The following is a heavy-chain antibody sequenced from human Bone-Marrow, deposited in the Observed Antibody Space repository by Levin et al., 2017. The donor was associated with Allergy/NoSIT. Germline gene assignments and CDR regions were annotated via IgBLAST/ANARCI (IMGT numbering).Heavy chain of an antibody. CDR1: GGTFSSYA. CDR3: ARVAVDYVLHWYLDL. V-gene: IGHV1-69*06. CDR2: IIPIFGTR. J-gene: IGHJ2*01. D-gene: IGHD2/OR15-2a*01. Sequence: SVKVSCKASGGTFSSYAISWVRQAPGQGLEWMGGIIPIFGTRNYAQKFQGRVTITADKFTSTVYMELSSLRSEGTAVYYCARVAVDYVLHWYLDLWGRGTLVTVSS.